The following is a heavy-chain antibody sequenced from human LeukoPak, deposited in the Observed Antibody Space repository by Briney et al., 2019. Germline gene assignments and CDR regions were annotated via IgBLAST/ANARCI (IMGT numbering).Heavy chain of an antibody. D-gene: IGHD2/OR15-2a*01. Sequence: GGSLRLSCAASGFTFSTYTMNWVRQAPGKGLEWVSYITSGGTTMYYADSVKGRFTISRDNAKNSLYLQMNSLRDEDTAVYYCARGSNMQPWGQGTLVTASS. CDR3: ARGSNMQP. J-gene: IGHJ5*02. CDR1: GFTFSTYT. CDR2: ITSGGTTM. V-gene: IGHV3-48*02.